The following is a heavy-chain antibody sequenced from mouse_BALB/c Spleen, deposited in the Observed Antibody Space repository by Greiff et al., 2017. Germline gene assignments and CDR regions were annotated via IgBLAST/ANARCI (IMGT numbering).Heavy chain of an antibody. CDR3: ASDYDVAY. D-gene: IGHD2-4*01. CDR1: GFTFSSFG. V-gene: IGHV5-17*02. Sequence: EVKLVESGGGLVQPGGSRKLSCAASGFTFSSFGMHWVRQAPEKGLEWVAYISSGSSTIYYADTVKGRFTISRDNPKNTLFLQMTSLRSEDTAMYYCASDYDVAYWGQGTLVTVSA. J-gene: IGHJ3*01. CDR2: ISSGSSTI.